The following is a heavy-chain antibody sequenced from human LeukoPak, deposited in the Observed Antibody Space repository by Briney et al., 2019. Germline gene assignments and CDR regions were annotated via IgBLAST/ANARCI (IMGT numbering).Heavy chain of an antibody. CDR2: IYYTGTT. Sequence: SETLSLTCTVSGGSISGTYYWSWIRQPPGKGLEWIGYIYYTGTTDSNPSLKGRVTISLDTSKNQFSLNLSSVTAADTAVYYCARRWVYDKRAFDAWGQGTMVTVSS. CDR1: GGSISGTYY. J-gene: IGHJ3*01. V-gene: IGHV4-59*08. D-gene: IGHD3-16*01. CDR3: ARRWVYDKRAFDA.